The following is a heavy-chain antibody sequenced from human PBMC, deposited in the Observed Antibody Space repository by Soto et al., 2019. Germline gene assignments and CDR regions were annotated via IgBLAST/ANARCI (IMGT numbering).Heavy chain of an antibody. CDR1: GYTFTIFD. D-gene: IGHD6-19*01. J-gene: IGHJ5*02. Sequence: ASVKVSCKASGYTFTIFDIHCVLQSTGQGLEWMGCMNPNSGTTNYAQKFQDRVTMTRNTSISTAYMEVSSLRSDDTAIYYCARPYYSGWFLFTSWGQGTLVTVSS. CDR3: ARPYYSGWFLFTS. CDR2: MNPNSGTT. V-gene: IGHV1-8*01.